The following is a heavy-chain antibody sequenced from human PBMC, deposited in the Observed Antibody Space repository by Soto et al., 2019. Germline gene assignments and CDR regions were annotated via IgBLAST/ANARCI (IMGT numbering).Heavy chain of an antibody. J-gene: IGHJ6*02. CDR3: ARMIRSYYYGVDV. Sequence: KPSETLSLTCTVSGGSISSYYWSWIRQPPGKGLEWIGHIHYSGSTNYNPSLESRVTISVDTSKNQLSLNLSSVTAADTAVYYCARMIRSYYYGVDVWGQAPTVTVSS. CDR1: GGSISSYY. D-gene: IGHD3-22*01. CDR2: IHYSGST. V-gene: IGHV4-59*01.